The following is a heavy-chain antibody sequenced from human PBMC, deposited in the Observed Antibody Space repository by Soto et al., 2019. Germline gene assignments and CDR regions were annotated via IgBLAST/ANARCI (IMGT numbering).Heavy chain of an antibody. J-gene: IGHJ4*02. D-gene: IGHD3-10*01. CDR1: GFTFSSYG. CDR3: AKGGVTRVRGVQFDY. CDR2: ISYDGSNK. Sequence: LSLTCAASGFTFSSYGMHWVRQAPGKGLEWVAVISYDGSNKYYADSVKGRFTISRDNSKNTLYLQMNSLRAEDTAVYYCAKGGVTRVRGVQFDYWGQGTLVTVSS. V-gene: IGHV3-30*18.